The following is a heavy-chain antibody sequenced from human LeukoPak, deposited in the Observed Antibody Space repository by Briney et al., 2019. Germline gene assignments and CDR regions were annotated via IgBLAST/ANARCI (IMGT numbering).Heavy chain of an antibody. Sequence: PGGSLRLSCAASGFTFSSYGMHWVRQAPGKGLEWVSFVQFDGNNKYYADSVKGRFSISRDNSKKTLYLQMNNLRFEDTAIYFCSTLGPKDGLDIWGQGAMVTVSS. CDR1: GFTFSSYG. CDR2: VQFDGNNK. CDR3: STLGPKDGLDI. J-gene: IGHJ3*02. V-gene: IGHV3-30*02.